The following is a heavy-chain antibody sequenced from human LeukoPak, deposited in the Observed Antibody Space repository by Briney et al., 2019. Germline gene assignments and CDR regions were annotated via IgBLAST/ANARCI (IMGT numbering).Heavy chain of an antibody. Sequence: GGSLRLSCAASGFTFSSYSMNWVRQAPGKGLEWVSSISSSSSYIYYADSVKGRFTISRDNAKNSLYLQMNSLRAEDTAVYYCAGHKIVGAWDYWGQGTLVTVSS. CDR1: GFTFSSYS. D-gene: IGHD1-26*01. V-gene: IGHV3-21*01. J-gene: IGHJ4*02. CDR2: ISSSSSYI. CDR3: AGHKIVGAWDY.